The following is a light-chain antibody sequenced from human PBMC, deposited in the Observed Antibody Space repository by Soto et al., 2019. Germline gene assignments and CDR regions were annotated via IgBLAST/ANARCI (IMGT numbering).Light chain of an antibody. V-gene: IGKV1-5*03. Sequence: DIQMTQSPSTLPASVGDRFTITCRASRSDSTWLAWYQQIPGGAPKLLIYMASILESGVPSRFSGSGSGTEFTLTISSLQPDDFATYYCQHYNSYSEAFGQGTKVDIK. CDR3: QHYNSYSEA. CDR2: MAS. J-gene: IGKJ1*01. CDR1: RSDSTW.